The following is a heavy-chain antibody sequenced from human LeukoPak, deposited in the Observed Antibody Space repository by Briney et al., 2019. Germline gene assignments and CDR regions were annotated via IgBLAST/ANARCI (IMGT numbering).Heavy chain of an antibody. Sequence: GGSLRLSCAASGFTFRDYNMSWIRQAPGKGLEWVAVVTFDGSNKYYVDSVQGRFTISRDNSKNTLYLQMNSLRAEDTAVYCCARGPRGSYFFDYWGQGTLVTVSS. CDR3: ARGPRGSYFFDY. V-gene: IGHV3-30-3*01. J-gene: IGHJ4*02. CDR2: VTFDGSNK. CDR1: GFTFRDYN. D-gene: IGHD3-16*01.